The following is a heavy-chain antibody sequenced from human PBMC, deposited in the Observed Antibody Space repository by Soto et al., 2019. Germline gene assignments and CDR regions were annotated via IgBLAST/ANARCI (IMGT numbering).Heavy chain of an antibody. CDR1: GFTFSSYG. J-gene: IGHJ3*02. Sequence: QVQLVESGGGVVQPGRSLRLSCAASGFTFSSYGMHWVRQAPGKGLEWVAVIWYDGSNKYYADSVKGRFTISRDNSKNTLYLQMNSLRAEDTAVYYCARAPQKYSSSPRDSHAFDIWGQGTMVTVSS. D-gene: IGHD6-6*01. CDR2: IWYDGSNK. CDR3: ARAPQKYSSSPRDSHAFDI. V-gene: IGHV3-33*01.